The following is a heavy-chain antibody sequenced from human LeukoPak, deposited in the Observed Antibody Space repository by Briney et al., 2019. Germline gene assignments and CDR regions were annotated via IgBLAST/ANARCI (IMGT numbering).Heavy chain of an antibody. CDR3: VRDGEGVAISVNYWFDP. J-gene: IGHJ5*02. CDR2: RNPNSGNT. D-gene: IGHD3-10*01. Sequence: ASVKVSCKASGYTFTSYDINWVRQATGQGLEWMGWRNPNSGNTGYAQKFQGRVTMTRDTTISTAYMELRSLRSEDTAVYYCVRDGEGVAISVNYWFDPWGQGTLVTVSS. CDR1: GYTFTSYD. V-gene: IGHV1-8*01.